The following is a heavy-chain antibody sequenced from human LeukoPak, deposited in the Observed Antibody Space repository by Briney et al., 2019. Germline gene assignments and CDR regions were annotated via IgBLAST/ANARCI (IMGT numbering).Heavy chain of an antibody. J-gene: IGHJ5*02. CDR3: ARDYALTSLEMATIFNWFDP. CDR1: GGSISSYY. CDR2: IYTSGST. Sequence: SETLSLTCTVSGGSISSYYWSWIRQPAGKGLEWIGRIYTSGSTNYNPSLKSRVTMSVDTSKNQFSLKLTSVTAADTAVYYCARDYALTSLEMATIFNWFDPWGQGTLVTVSS. D-gene: IGHD5-24*01. V-gene: IGHV4-4*07.